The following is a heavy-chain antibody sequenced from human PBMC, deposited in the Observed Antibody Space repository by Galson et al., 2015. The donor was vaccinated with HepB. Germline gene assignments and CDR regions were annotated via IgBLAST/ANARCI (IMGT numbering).Heavy chain of an antibody. CDR2: ISAYNGNT. J-gene: IGHJ4*02. CDR3: ATSRGGGGDYCFDH. CDR1: GYTFTDYG. D-gene: IGHD3-3*01. Sequence: SVKVSCKASGYTFTDYGISWVRQAPGQGLEWMGWISAYNGNTNYAQKLQGRVTMTTDTSTSTAYMELRSLRSEDTAVYYCATSRGGGGDYCFDHWGQGTLVTVSS. V-gene: IGHV1-18*04.